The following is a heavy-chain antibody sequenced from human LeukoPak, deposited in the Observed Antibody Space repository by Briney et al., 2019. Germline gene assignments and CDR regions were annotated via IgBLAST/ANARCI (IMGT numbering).Heavy chain of an antibody. CDR1: GGTFSSYA. Sequence: GSSVKVSCKASGGTFSSYAISWVRQAPGQGLEWMGGTIPIFGTANYAQKFQGRVTITTDESTSTAYMELSSLRSEDTAVYYCARDLDRYGSGSPGGFDPWGQGTLVTVSS. J-gene: IGHJ5*02. CDR3: ARDLDRYGSGSPGGFDP. D-gene: IGHD3-10*01. V-gene: IGHV1-69*05. CDR2: TIPIFGTA.